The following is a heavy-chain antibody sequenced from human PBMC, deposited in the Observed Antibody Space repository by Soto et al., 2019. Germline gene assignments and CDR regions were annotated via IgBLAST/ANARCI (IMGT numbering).Heavy chain of an antibody. Sequence: GASVKVSCNASGGTFSSYAISWVRQAPGQGLEWMGGIIPIFGTANYAQKFQSRVPITEDESTSTAYMELSSLRSGDTAVYYCARAPRPGTAMATWGQGTLVTVSS. CDR3: ARAPRPGTAMAT. J-gene: IGHJ4*02. CDR2: IIPIFGTA. V-gene: IGHV1-69*13. D-gene: IGHD5-18*01. CDR1: GGTFSSYA.